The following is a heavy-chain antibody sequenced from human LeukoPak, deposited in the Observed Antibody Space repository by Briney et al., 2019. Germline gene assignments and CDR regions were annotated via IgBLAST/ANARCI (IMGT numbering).Heavy chain of an antibody. CDR3: AKGVGPRTVDIVATTLDY. D-gene: IGHD5-12*01. Sequence: PGGSLRLSCAASGFTFRNYGMHWVRQAPGKGLEWVAVISYEGSDKYYADSVKGRFTISRDNSKNTLYLQMNSLRAEDTAVYYCAKGVGPRTVDIVATTLDYWGQGTLVTVSS. CDR1: GFTFRNYG. V-gene: IGHV3-30*18. J-gene: IGHJ4*02. CDR2: ISYEGSDK.